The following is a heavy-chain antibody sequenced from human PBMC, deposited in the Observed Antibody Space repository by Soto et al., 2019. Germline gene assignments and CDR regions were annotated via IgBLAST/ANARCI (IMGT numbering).Heavy chain of an antibody. V-gene: IGHV4-34*01. D-gene: IGHD5-18*01. CDR1: GGSFSGYY. J-gene: IGHJ6*02. Sequence: PSETVSLTCAVYGGSFSGYYWSWIRQPPGKGLEWIGEINHSGSTNYNPSLKSRVTISVDTSKNQFSLKLSSVTAADTAVYYCARGQLWFQDYYYYYGMDVWGQGTTVTVSS. CDR3: ARGQLWFQDYYYYYGMDV. CDR2: INHSGST.